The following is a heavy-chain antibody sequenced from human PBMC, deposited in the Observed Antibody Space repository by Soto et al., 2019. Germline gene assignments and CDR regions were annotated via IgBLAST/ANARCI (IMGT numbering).Heavy chain of an antibody. CDR1: GESSSEYY. J-gene: IGHJ4*02. CDR3: TRGKDYWWGDY. CDR2: IYQTGST. Sequence: QVQLQQWGAGLLKPSETLSLTCAVSGESSSEYYWSWIRQPPGKGLEFIGEIYQTGSTKYNPSLESRVTISIGTSKNPFTLKLNSVAPADTAVYYCTRGKDYWWGDYWGQGTLVTVSS. D-gene: IGHD2-15*01. V-gene: IGHV4-34*01.